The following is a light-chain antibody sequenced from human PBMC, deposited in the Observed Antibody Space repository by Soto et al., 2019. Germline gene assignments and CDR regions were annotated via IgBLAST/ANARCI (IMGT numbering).Light chain of an antibody. CDR2: DVS. CDR3: RSYTSSSTL. CDR1: SSDVGGYNY. V-gene: IGLV2-14*01. Sequence: QSALTQAASVSGSPGQSITISCTGTSSDVGGYNYVSWYQQHPGKAPKLMIYDVSNRPSGVSNRFSGSKSSNTASLTISGLQAEDEADYYCRSYTSSSTLFGTGTKLTVL. J-gene: IGLJ1*01.